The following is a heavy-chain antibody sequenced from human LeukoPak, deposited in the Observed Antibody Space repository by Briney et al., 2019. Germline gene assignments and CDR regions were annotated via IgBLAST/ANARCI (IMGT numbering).Heavy chain of an antibody. CDR1: GGSISSSSYY. CDR3: ARRTDTRGYRRFDY. V-gene: IGHV4-39*07. Sequence: SETLSLTCTVSGGSISSSSYYWGWIRQPPGKGLEWIGSLYYSGSTYYNPSLKSRVTIPIDTSKNQFSLKLSSVTAADTAVYYCARRTDTRGYRRFDYWGQGTLVTVSS. J-gene: IGHJ4*02. D-gene: IGHD5-18*01. CDR2: LYYSGST.